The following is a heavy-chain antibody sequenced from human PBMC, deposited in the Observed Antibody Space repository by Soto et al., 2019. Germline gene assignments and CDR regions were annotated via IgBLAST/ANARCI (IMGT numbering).Heavy chain of an antibody. CDR3: ARADYYDSSGFYYDV. V-gene: IGHV1-46*01. CDR1: GYIFTNHY. CDR2: INPSGGST. D-gene: IGHD3-22*01. Sequence: ASVKVSCKASGYIFTNHYIHWVRQAPGQGLEWMGIINPSGGSTNYLQKFQGRITMTRDTSTSTVYRELSSLRSEDTAVYFCARADYYDSSGFYYDVWGQGFLVTVSS. J-gene: IGHJ4*02.